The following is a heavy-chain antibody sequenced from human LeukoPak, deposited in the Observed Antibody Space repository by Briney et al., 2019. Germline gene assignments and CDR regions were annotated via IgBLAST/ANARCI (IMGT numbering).Heavy chain of an antibody. Sequence: PGGSLRLSCAASGFTFTTYYMTWVRQAPGKGLEWLANISQDGRTKYYADSVEGRFAISRDNAINSVFLQMNSVRAEDTAVYYCARENWSNDYWGQGTLVTVPS. J-gene: IGHJ4*02. D-gene: IGHD1-1*01. CDR1: GFTFTTYY. CDR2: ISQDGRTK. V-gene: IGHV3-7*01. CDR3: ARENWSNDY.